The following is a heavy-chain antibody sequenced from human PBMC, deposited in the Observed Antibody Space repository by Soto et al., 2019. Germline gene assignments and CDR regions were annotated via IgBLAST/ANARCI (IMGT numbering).Heavy chain of an antibody. CDR1: GGSISSYY. Sequence: SETLSLTCTVSGGSISSYYWSRIRQPPGKGLEWIGQINYSGSTNYNPSLKGRVTISVDTSKNQFSLKLSSVTAADTAVYYCARTSRFDSRGQGTLVTVSS. CDR3: ARTSRFDS. CDR2: INYSGST. V-gene: IGHV4-59*12. D-gene: IGHD6-6*01. J-gene: IGHJ4*02.